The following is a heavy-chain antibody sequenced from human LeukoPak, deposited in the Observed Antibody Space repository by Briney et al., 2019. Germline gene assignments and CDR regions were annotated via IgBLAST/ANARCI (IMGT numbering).Heavy chain of an antibody. D-gene: IGHD6-13*01. CDR1: GGTFGSYA. Sequence: ASVKVSCKPSGGTFGSYAISWVRQAPGQVLEWVGGIIPLFGAPLYAQKFQGRVTITADERTSTVYMDLSSLRSDDTAVYYCARDEEKAAGSLWGQGTPVIVSS. CDR3: ARDEEKAAGSL. J-gene: IGHJ4*02. CDR2: IIPLFGAP. V-gene: IGHV1-69*13.